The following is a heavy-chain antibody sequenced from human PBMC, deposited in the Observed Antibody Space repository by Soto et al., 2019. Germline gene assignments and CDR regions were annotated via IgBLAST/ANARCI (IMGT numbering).Heavy chain of an antibody. D-gene: IGHD3-3*01. CDR2: INPNSGGT. CDR1: GYTFTGYY. J-gene: IGHJ4*02. CDR3: ARGPTIFGVVTIAEEGSDY. Sequence: QVQLVQSGAEVKKPGASVKVSCKASGYTFTGYYMHWVRQAPGQGLEWMGWINPNSGGTNYAQKFQVWVTMTRDTSISTAYMELSRLRSDDTAVYYCARGPTIFGVVTIAEEGSDYWGQGTLVTVSS. V-gene: IGHV1-2*04.